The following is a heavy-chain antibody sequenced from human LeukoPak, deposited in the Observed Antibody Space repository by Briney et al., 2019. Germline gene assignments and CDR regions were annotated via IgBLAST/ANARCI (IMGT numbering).Heavy chain of an antibody. CDR2: INTGNGNT. Sequence: ASVKVSFKASGYTFTSYAMHWVRQAPGQRLEWMGWINTGNGNTEYSQKFQGRVTNTRDTSANTAYMELSSLRSEDTAIYYCARGYSSGWYDYWGQGTLVTVSS. CDR3: ARGYSSGWYDY. D-gene: IGHD6-19*01. CDR1: GYTFTSYA. V-gene: IGHV1-3*04. J-gene: IGHJ4*02.